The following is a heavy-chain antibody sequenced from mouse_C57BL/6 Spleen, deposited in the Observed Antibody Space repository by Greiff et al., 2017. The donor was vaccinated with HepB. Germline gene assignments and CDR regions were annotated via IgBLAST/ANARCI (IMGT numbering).Heavy chain of an antibody. CDR1: GFTFSDYG. D-gene: IGHD4-1*01. CDR3: ATGAFAY. CDR2: ISSGSSTI. V-gene: IGHV5-17*01. Sequence: VQLKESGGGLVKPGGSLKLSCAASGFTFSDYGMHWVRQAPEKGLEWVAYISSGSSTIYYADTVKGRFTISRDNAKNTLFLQMTSLRSEDTAMYYCATGAFAYWGQGTLVTVSA. J-gene: IGHJ3*01.